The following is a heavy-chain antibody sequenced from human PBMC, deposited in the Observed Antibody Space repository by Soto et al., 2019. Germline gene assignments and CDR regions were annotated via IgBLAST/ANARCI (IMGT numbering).Heavy chain of an antibody. J-gene: IGHJ4*02. CDR3: AKDTQVTLVREATSEH. CDR2: ISWNSGRI. V-gene: IGHV3-9*01. CDR1: GFTFDDYA. D-gene: IGHD3-10*01. Sequence: GGSLRFSCAASGFTFDDYAMHWVRQAPGKGLEWVSGISWNSGRIGYADSVKGRFTISRDNAKNSLYLQMNSLRREDTALYYCAKDTQVTLVREATSEHCGKGT.